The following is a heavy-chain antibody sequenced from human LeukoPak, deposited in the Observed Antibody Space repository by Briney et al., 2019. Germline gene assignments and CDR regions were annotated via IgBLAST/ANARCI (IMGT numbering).Heavy chain of an antibody. Sequence: ASVKVSCKASGYTFSSYYMNWVRQSPGQGLEWMGIINPSRGSTSYAQKFQGRVTMTRDTSTNTVYMELSSLRSEDTAVYYCASGSYYYDSSGLDYWGQGTLVTVSS. D-gene: IGHD3-22*01. J-gene: IGHJ4*02. CDR3: ASGSYYYDSSGLDY. V-gene: IGHV1-46*01. CDR1: GYTFSSYY. CDR2: INPSRGST.